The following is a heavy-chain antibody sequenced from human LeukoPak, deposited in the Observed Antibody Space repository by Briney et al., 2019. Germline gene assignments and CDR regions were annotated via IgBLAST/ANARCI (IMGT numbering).Heavy chain of an antibody. CDR1: GYTFTSYY. CDR3: ARVRLEWLLPWYFDL. Sequence: ASVKVSCKASGYTFTSYYMHWVRQAPGQGLEWMGIINPSGGSTSYAQRFQGRVTMTSDTSKSTVDIELSSLRSEDTAVYYCARVRLEWLLPWYFDLWGRGTLVTVSS. D-gene: IGHD3-3*01. J-gene: IGHJ2*01. CDR2: INPSGGST. V-gene: IGHV1-46*01.